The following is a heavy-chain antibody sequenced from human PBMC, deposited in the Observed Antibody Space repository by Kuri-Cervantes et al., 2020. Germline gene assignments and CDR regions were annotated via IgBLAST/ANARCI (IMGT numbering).Heavy chain of an antibody. V-gene: IGHV4-4*02. Sequence: SETLSLTCAVSGGSISSSNWWSWVRQPPGKGLEWIGYISYSGSTNYNPSLKSQVTISVDTSKNQFSLKLSSVTAADTAVYYCARGITNRDDFWSGPRSHDAFDIWGQGTMVTVSS. CDR3: ARGITNRDDFWSGPRSHDAFDI. J-gene: IGHJ3*02. D-gene: IGHD3-3*01. CDR2: ISYSGST. CDR1: GGSISSSNW.